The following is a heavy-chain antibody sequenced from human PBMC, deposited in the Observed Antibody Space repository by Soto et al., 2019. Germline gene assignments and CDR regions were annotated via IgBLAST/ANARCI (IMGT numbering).Heavy chain of an antibody. Sequence: ASVKVSCKASGYTFTSYAMHWVRQAPGQRLEWMVWINAGNGNTKYSQKFQGRVTITRDTSASTAYMELSSLRSEDTAVYYCARVKGYSYGYDYYYGMDVWGQGTTVTVSS. CDR3: ARVKGYSYGYDYYYGMDV. V-gene: IGHV1-3*01. J-gene: IGHJ6*02. D-gene: IGHD5-18*01. CDR2: INAGNGNT. CDR1: GYTFTSYA.